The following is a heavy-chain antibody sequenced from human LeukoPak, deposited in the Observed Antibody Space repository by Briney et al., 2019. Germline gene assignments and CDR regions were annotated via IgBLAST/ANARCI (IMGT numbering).Heavy chain of an antibody. Sequence: GASVKVSCQASGYTFTGYYMHWVRQAPGQGLEWMGRINPNSGGTNYAQKFQGRVTMTRDTSISTAYMELSRLRSDDTAVYYCAIANLDHGAFYFDYWGQGTLVTVSS. CDR3: AIANLDHGAFYFDY. CDR1: GYTFTGYY. V-gene: IGHV1-2*02. J-gene: IGHJ4*02. D-gene: IGHD4-17*01. CDR2: INPNSGGT.